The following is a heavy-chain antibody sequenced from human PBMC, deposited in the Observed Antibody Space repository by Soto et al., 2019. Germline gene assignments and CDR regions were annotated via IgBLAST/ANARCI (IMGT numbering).Heavy chain of an antibody. CDR1: GYTVTRHY. J-gene: IGHJ4*02. CDR3: TRGSTVITLDYFDS. V-gene: IGHV1-46*03. CDR2: IDPSGGST. Sequence: QVQLVQSGAEVKKPGASVKVSCKASGYTVTRHYMHWVRQAPGQGLEWMGIIDPSGGSTTYAQKFRGRVNMARDMSTRTIYMELSSPRSDDTAIYYCTRGSTVITLDYFDSWGQGTLVTVPS. D-gene: IGHD4-17*01.